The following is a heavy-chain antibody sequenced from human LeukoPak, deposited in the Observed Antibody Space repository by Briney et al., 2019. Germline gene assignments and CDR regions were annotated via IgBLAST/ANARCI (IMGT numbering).Heavy chain of an antibody. CDR2: IYPGDSDT. D-gene: IGHD3-10*01. Sequence: GESLKISCMGSGYSFTSYWIGWVGQMPGKGLAWMGIIYPGDSDTRYSPSFQGQVTISADKSISTAYLQWSSLKASDTAMYYCAIFLWFGELSNYFDYWGQGTLVTVSS. J-gene: IGHJ4*02. CDR1: GYSFTSYW. CDR3: AIFLWFGELSNYFDY. V-gene: IGHV5-51*01.